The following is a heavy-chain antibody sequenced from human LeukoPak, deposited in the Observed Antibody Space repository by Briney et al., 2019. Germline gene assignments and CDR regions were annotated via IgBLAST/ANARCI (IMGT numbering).Heavy chain of an antibody. J-gene: IGHJ5*02. CDR1: GFTCSSYW. V-gene: IGHV3-74*01. D-gene: IGHD3-3*01. CDR2: INSDGSGT. Sequence: GGSLSLSCAASGFTCSSYWMHWVRQAPGKGLVWVSRINSDGSGTSYVDSVKGRFTISRDNAKNTLYLQMNSRRAEDTAVYYCARDMNPYYDFSHWFDPWGQGTLVTVSS. CDR3: ARDMNPYYDFSHWFDP.